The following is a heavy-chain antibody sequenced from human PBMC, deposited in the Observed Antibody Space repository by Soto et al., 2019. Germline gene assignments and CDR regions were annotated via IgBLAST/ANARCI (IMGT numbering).Heavy chain of an antibody. Sequence: ASVKVSCKASGYTFSSYAIHWVRQAPGQGLEWMGWIHAGNGNTKYSQNFEGRVTITRDTSATTAYMELNSLRSEDTAVYYCARGVAFLDYWGQ. J-gene: IGHJ4*02. V-gene: IGHV1-3*01. CDR1: GYTFSSYA. D-gene: IGHD2-15*01. CDR2: IHAGNGNT. CDR3: ARGVAFLDY.